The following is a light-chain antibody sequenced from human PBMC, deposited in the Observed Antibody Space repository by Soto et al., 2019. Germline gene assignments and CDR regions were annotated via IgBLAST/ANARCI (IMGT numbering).Light chain of an antibody. J-gene: IGKJ4*01. Sequence: EIVMTQSPATLSVSPGERATLSCRASQSVSSNLAWYQQKPGQAPRLLIYGASTRATGIPARFSGSGSGTEFTLTISSLQSDDFATYYCQHYVNWPLTFGGGTKVDIK. CDR3: QHYVNWPLT. V-gene: IGKV3-15*01. CDR1: QSVSSN. CDR2: GAS.